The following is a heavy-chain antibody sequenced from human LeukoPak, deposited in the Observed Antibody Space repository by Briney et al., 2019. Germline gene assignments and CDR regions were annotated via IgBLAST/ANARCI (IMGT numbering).Heavy chain of an antibody. V-gene: IGHV3-30*02. J-gene: IGHJ4*02. CDR3: AKEEWLLAVYFDY. D-gene: IGHD3-3*01. Sequence: PGGSLRLSCAASGFTFSSYGMHWVRQAPGKGLEWVAFIRYDGSNKYYADSVKGQFTISRDNSKNTLYLQMNSLRAEDTAVYYCAKEEWLLAVYFDYWGQGTLVTVSS. CDR2: IRYDGSNK. CDR1: GFTFSSYG.